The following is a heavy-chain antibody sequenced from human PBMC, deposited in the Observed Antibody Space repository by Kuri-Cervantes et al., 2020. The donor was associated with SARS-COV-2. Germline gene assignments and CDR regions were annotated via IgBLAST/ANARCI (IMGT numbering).Heavy chain of an antibody. Sequence: LSLTCAASGFTFSSYAMSWVRQAPGKGLEWVSAISGSGGSTYYADSVKGRFTISRDNSKNTLYLQMNSLRAEDTAVYYCAKDPYDIWSGYYLYYFDYWGQGTLVTVYS. D-gene: IGHD3-3*01. V-gene: IGHV3-23*01. CDR2: ISGSGGST. CDR3: AKDPYDIWSGYYLYYFDY. CDR1: GFTFSSYA. J-gene: IGHJ4*02.